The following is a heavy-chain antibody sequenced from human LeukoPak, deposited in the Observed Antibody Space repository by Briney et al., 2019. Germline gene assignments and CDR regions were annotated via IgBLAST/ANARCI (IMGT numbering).Heavy chain of an antibody. CDR3: AKDKYYYGSGSYPLPIDV. V-gene: IGHV3-23*01. CDR2: ISGSGGST. D-gene: IGHD3-10*01. Sequence: GGSLRLSCAASGFTFSSYAMSWVRQAPGKGLEWVSAISGSGGSTYYADSVKGRFTISRDNSKNTLYLQMNSLRAEDTAVYYCAKDKYYYGSGSYPLPIDVWGQGTTVTVSS. J-gene: IGHJ6*02. CDR1: GFTFSSYA.